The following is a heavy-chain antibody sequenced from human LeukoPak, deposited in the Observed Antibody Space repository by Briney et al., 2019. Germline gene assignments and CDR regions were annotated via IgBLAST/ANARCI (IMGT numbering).Heavy chain of an antibody. D-gene: IGHD4-17*01. CDR3: ALSRMTTVTELDY. CDR1: GGSISSSSYY. Sequence: SETLSLTCTVSGGSISSSSYYWGWIRQPPGKGLEWIGSIYYSGSTYHNPSLKSRVTISVDTSKNQFSLKLSSVTAADTAVYYCALSRMTTVTELDYWGQGTLVTVSS. CDR2: IYYSGST. J-gene: IGHJ4*02. V-gene: IGHV4-39*07.